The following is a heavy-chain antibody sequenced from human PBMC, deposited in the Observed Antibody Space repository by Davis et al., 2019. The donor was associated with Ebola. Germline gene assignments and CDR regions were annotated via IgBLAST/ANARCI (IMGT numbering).Heavy chain of an antibody. CDR3: ARTHTAMVTTNWFDP. V-gene: IGHV4-34*01. Sequence: GSLRLSCAVYGGSFSGYYWTWIRQPPGKGLEWIGEINHSGSTNYNPSLKSRLIISVDTSKNQFSLKLSSVTAADTAVYYCARTHTAMVTTNWFDPWGQGTLVTVSS. CDR1: GGSFSGYY. CDR2: INHSGST. D-gene: IGHD5-18*01. J-gene: IGHJ5*02.